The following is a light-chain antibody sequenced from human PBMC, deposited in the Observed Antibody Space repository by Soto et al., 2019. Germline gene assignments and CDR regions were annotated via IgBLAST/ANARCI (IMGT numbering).Light chain of an antibody. CDR2: GAS. V-gene: IGKV3-20*01. CDR1: QSVRSSY. CDR3: QQYGRSSWT. Sequence: EIVLTQSPGTLSLPPGERATLSCRASQSVRSSYLAWYQQKFGQAPRLLIYGASSRATGIPVRFSGSGSGTDFTLTSSRLEPEDFEVYYCQQYGRSSWTFGQGTKVEIK. J-gene: IGKJ1*01.